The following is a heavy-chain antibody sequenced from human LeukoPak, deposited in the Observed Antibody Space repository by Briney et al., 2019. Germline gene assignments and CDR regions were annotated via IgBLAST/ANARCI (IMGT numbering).Heavy chain of an antibody. CDR1: SASITSYY. D-gene: IGHD6-6*01. Sequence: SETLSLTCTVSSASITSYYWSWIRQPPGKGLEWIGQIYYSGSTNYNPSLKSRVTISIDTSKNQVSLKLSSVTAADTAVYYCARLAARAGAFDYWGQGTLVTVSS. CDR3: ARLAARAGAFDY. CDR2: IYYSGST. J-gene: IGHJ4*02. V-gene: IGHV4-59*08.